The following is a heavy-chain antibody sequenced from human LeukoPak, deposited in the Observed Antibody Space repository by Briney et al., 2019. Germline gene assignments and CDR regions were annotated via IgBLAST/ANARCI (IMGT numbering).Heavy chain of an antibody. V-gene: IGHV3-30*04. CDR1: GFTFSSYA. Sequence: HSGGSLRLSCAASGFTFSSYAMHWVRQAPGKGLEWVAVISYDGSNKYYADSVKGRFTISRDNSKNTLYLQMNSLRAEDTAVYYCARVEGFQWYYYYYMDVWGKGTTVTVSS. CDR2: ISYDGSNK. J-gene: IGHJ6*03. CDR3: ARVEGFQWYYYYYMDV. D-gene: IGHD6-19*01.